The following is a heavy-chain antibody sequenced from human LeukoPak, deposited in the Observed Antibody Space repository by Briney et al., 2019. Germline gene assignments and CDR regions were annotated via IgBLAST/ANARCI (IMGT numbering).Heavy chain of an antibody. D-gene: IGHD2-15*01. V-gene: IGHV3-30-3*01. CDR1: GFTFSSYA. CDR2: ISYDGSNK. Sequence: GGSLRLSCAASGFTFSSYAMHWVRQAPGKGLEGVAVISYDGSNKYYADSVKGRFTISRDNSKNTLYLQMNSLRAEDTAVYYCARAPWYCSGGSCYKYYYYGMDVWGQGTTVTVSS. J-gene: IGHJ6*02. CDR3: ARAPWYCSGGSCYKYYYYGMDV.